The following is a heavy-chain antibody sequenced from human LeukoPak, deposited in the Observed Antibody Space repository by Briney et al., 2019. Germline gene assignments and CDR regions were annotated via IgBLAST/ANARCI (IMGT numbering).Heavy chain of an antibody. CDR1: GFILSSNY. Sequence: GGFPRLSCAASGFILSSNYMNWVRQAPGKGLEWVSILYSGGSTYYADSVKGRFTISRDDSKDTLFLQMNSLRAEDTAVYYCTRAGQWTYGFQDYWGQGTLVTVSS. V-gene: IGHV3-66*01. CDR3: TRAGQWTYGFQDY. J-gene: IGHJ4*02. CDR2: LYSGGST. D-gene: IGHD3-10*01.